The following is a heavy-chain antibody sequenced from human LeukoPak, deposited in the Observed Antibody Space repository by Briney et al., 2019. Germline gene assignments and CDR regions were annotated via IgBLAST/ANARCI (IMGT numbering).Heavy chain of an antibody. J-gene: IGHJ6*03. CDR1: GYTFIGYY. Sequence: ASVKVSCKASGYTFIGYYMHWVRQAPGQGLEWMGWINPNSGGTNYAQKFQGRVTMTGDTSISTAYMELSRLRSDDTAVYYCARDLFPDGDYYYYYMDVWGKGTTVTVSS. D-gene: IGHD4-17*01. V-gene: IGHV1-2*02. CDR3: ARDLFPDGDYYYYYMDV. CDR2: INPNSGGT.